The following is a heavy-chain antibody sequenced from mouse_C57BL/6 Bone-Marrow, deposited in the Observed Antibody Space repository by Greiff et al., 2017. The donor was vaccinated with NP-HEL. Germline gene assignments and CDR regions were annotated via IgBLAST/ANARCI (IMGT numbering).Heavy chain of an antibody. CDR3: ARSPLRDFDD. CDR2: INPYNGGT. Sequence: EVQLQQSGPVLVKPGASVKMSCKASGYTFTDYYMNWVKQSHGKSLEWIGVINPYNGGTSYNQKFKGKATLTVDKSSSTAYMELNSLTSEDSAVYYCARSPLRDFDDWGQGTTLTVSS. V-gene: IGHV1-19*01. J-gene: IGHJ2*01. CDR1: GYTFTDYY. D-gene: IGHD1-1*01.